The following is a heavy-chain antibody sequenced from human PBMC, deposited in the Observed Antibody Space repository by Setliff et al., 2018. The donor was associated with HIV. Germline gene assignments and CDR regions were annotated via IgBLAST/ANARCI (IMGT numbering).Heavy chain of an antibody. CDR1: GGSISSRNW. CDR3: VRGYCSSTTCYLVYYYYYGMDV. Sequence: KPSETLSLTCAVSGGSISSRNWWSWVRQPPGKGLEWIGEIYHSGSTNYNPSLKSRVTISVDMSKNQVFLRLSSVTAADTAVYYCVRGYCSSTTCYLVYYYYYGMDVWGHGSTVTVSS. V-gene: IGHV4-4*02. CDR2: IYHSGST. D-gene: IGHD2-2*01. J-gene: IGHJ6*02.